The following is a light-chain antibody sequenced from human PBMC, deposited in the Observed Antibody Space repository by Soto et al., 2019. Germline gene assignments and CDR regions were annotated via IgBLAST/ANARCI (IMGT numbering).Light chain of an antibody. V-gene: IGKV3-20*01. CDR2: GAS. Sequence: DIVLTQSPGTLSLSPGERAALSSRASQSVSSSYLAWYQQKPGQAPRLLIYGASNRATGIPDRFSGSGSGTDFTLTISRLEPEDFAVYYCQQHDNSPLTFGGGTKVDIK. CDR3: QQHDNSPLT. CDR1: QSVSSSY. J-gene: IGKJ4*01.